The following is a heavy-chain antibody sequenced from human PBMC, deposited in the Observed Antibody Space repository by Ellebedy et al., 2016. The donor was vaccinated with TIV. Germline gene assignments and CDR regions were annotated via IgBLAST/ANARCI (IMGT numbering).Heavy chain of an antibody. Sequence: SETLSLTCTVSGGSISSSSYYWGWIRQPPGKGLEWIGSIYYSGSTYYTPSPKSRVTMSVDTSKNQFSLTLSSVTAADTAVYYCARWSRRDSYNFDYWGQGTLVAVSS. V-gene: IGHV4-39*07. CDR1: GGSISSSSYY. D-gene: IGHD5-24*01. CDR2: IYYSGST. J-gene: IGHJ4*02. CDR3: ARWSRRDSYNFDY.